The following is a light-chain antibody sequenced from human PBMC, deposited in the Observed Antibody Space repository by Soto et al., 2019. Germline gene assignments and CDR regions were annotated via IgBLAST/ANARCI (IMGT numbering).Light chain of an antibody. CDR2: DAS. J-gene: IGKJ2*01. V-gene: IGKV1-33*01. CDR3: QQYDNLPPYT. Sequence: DIQMTQSPSYLSASVGERVTITCQASRDISTYINWYQQKPGKAPKLLIYDASNLETGVPSRFSGSGSGTDFTFTISSLQPEDIATYYCQQYDNLPPYTFGQGTKLEIK. CDR1: RDISTY.